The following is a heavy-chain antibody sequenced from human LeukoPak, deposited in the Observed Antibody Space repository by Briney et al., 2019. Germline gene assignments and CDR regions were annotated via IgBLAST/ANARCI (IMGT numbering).Heavy chain of an antibody. D-gene: IGHD6-13*01. CDR2: ISYDGSNK. V-gene: IGHV3-30-3*01. Sequence: GGSLRLSCAASGFTFSSYAMHWVRQAPGKGLEWVAVISYDGSNKYYADSVKGRFTISRDNAKNSLYLQMNSLRAEDTALYYCTKDIGAGISSSWYGDYGMDVWGQGTTVTVSS. J-gene: IGHJ6*02. CDR1: GFTFSSYA. CDR3: TKDIGAGISSSWYGDYGMDV.